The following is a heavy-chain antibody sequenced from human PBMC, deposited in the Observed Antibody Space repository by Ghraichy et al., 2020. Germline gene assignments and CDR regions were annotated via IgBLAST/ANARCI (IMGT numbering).Heavy chain of an antibody. Sequence: GGSLRLSCAASGFTFSDYYMSWFRQAPGKGLEWVSYISSRSGTTTYYADSMRGRFTTSRDNAKNSLSLQMNSLSAEDTAVYYCARLAIIAAAGTVDSWGQGTLVTVSS. J-gene: IGHJ4*02. V-gene: IGHV3-11*01. CDR2: ISSRSGTTT. D-gene: IGHD6-13*01. CDR3: ARLAIIAAAGTVDS. CDR1: GFTFSDYY.